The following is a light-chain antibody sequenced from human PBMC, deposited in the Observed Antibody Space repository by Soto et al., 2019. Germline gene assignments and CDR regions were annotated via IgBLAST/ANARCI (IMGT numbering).Light chain of an antibody. V-gene: IGLV2-8*01. Sequence: QSALTQPPSASGSPGQSVTISCTGTSSDVGATDYVSWYQQHPGKAPKLMIYEVSKRPSGVPDRFSGSKSGNTASLTVSGLQVEDEADYYCISRAGDSNVFGTGTKVTVL. CDR2: EVS. CDR3: ISRAGDSNV. J-gene: IGLJ1*01. CDR1: SSDVGATDY.